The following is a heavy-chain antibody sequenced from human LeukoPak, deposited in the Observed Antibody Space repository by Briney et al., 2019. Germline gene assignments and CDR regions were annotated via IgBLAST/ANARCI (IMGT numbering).Heavy chain of an antibody. CDR1: GYTFSSYW. CDR2: INSDGSST. CDR3: AARDIYSNYLFWFDP. J-gene: IGHJ5*02. D-gene: IGHD4-11*01. V-gene: IGHV3-74*01. Sequence: GGSLRLSCAASGYTFSSYWMHWVRQAPGKGLVWVSRINSDGSSTSYADSVKGRFTISRDNAKNTLYLQMNSLRAEDTAVYYCAARDIYSNYLFWFDPWGQGTLVTVSS.